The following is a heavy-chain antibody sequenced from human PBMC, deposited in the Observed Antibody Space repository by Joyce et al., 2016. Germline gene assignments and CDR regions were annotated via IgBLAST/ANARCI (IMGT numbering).Heavy chain of an antibody. J-gene: IGHJ5*02. CDR1: GGSVSSRSYY. CDR3: ARGWLTSGYSP. Sequence: QVQLHESGPGLVKPSETLSLACNVSGGSVSSRSYYWSWIRQPPGKGLEYIGYIYDSGSTNYKPSLMSRVTISVDTSKNQCALKLSSVTAADTAVYYCARGWLTSGYSPWGQGTLVTVSS. V-gene: IGHV4-61*01. D-gene: IGHD3-22*01. CDR2: IYDSGST.